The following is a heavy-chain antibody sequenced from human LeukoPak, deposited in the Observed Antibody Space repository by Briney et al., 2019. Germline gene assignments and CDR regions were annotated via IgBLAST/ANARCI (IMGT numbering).Heavy chain of an antibody. CDR3: ARFAGYSFGFGGYHWFDP. D-gene: IGHD5-18*01. J-gene: IGHJ5*02. Sequence: GASVKVSGKTSGYSFTGYYIHWVRQAPGQGPEWMGWINPSSGDTKYAQKFQVRVTMTRDTSINTAYMELSSLRSDDTAVYYCARFAGYSFGFGGYHWFDPWGQGTLVTVSS. V-gene: IGHV1-2*02. CDR2: INPSSGDT. CDR1: GYSFTGYY.